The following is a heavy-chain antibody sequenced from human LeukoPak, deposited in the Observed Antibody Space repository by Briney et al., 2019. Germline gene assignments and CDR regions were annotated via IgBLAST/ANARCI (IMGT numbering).Heavy chain of an antibody. D-gene: IGHD2-2*01. J-gene: IGHJ4*02. CDR3: ARDLVEDIVVVPAANLDY. Sequence: GASVKVSCKASGGTFSSYGISWVRQAPGQGLEWMGWISAYNGNTNYAQKLQGRVTMTTDTSTSTAYMELRSLRSDDTAVYYCARDLVEDIVVVPAANLDYWGQGTLVTVSS. CDR1: GGTFSSYG. CDR2: ISAYNGNT. V-gene: IGHV1-18*01.